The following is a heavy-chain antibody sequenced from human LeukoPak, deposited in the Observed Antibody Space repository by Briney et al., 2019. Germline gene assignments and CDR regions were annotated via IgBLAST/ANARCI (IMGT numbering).Heavy chain of an antibody. V-gene: IGHV3-23*01. Sequence: GGSLRLSCVVSGFTFSSYAMTWVRQAPGKGLESVSTISGIIGNTYYADSVKGRFTISRDISKNTLYLQMNSLRAEDTAVYYCAKGGSDYYYYTMDVWGQRTTVTVSS. CDR2: ISGIIGNT. D-gene: IGHD6-19*01. J-gene: IGHJ6*02. CDR3: AKGGSDYYYYTMDV. CDR1: GFTFSSYA.